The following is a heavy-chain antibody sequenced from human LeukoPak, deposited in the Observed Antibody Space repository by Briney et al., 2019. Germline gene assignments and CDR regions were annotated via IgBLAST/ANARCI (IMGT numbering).Heavy chain of an antibody. D-gene: IGHD3-3*01. V-gene: IGHV1-3*01. Sequence: ASVKVSCKASGYTFTSYAMHWVRQTPGQRLEWMGWINAGNGNTKYSQKFQGRVTITRDTSASTAYMELSSLRSEDTAVYYCARGGGFLEWLSLDYWGQGTLVTVSS. CDR3: ARGGGFLEWLSLDY. J-gene: IGHJ4*02. CDR2: INAGNGNT. CDR1: GYTFTSYA.